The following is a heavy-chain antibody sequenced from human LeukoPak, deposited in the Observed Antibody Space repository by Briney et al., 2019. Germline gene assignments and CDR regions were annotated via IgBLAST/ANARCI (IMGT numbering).Heavy chain of an antibody. V-gene: IGHV4-30-2*01. Sequence: SETLSLTCTVSGGSISSGGYYWSWIRQPPGKGLEWIGYIYHSGSTYYNPSLKSRVTISVDRSKNQFSLKLSSVTAADTAVYYCARESYPYSGSVDQHWGQGTLVTVSS. CDR3: ARESYPYSGSVDQH. CDR1: GGSISSGGYY. D-gene: IGHD1-26*01. J-gene: IGHJ1*01. CDR2: IYHSGST.